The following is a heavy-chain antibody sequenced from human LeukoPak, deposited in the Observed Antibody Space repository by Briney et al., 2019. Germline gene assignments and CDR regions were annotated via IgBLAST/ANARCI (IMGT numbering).Heavy chain of an antibody. Sequence: SETLSLTCAVYGGSFSGYYWSWIRQPPGKGLEWIGEINHSGSTNCNPSLKSRVTISVDTSKNQFSLKLSSVTAADTAVYYCARVPVWIAVAGLDIWGQGTMVTVSS. CDR1: GGSFSGYY. J-gene: IGHJ3*02. CDR2: INHSGST. CDR3: ARVPVWIAVAGLDI. D-gene: IGHD6-19*01. V-gene: IGHV4-34*01.